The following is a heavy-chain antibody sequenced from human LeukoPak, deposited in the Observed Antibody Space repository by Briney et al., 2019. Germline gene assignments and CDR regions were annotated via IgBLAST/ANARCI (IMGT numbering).Heavy chain of an antibody. CDR2: VKHDGSEK. J-gene: IGHJ4*02. Sequence: GGSLRLSCAASGFTVSSNYMSWVRQAPGKGLEWVANVKHDGSEKYYVDSVKGRFTISRDNAKNSLYLQMNSLRAEDTAVYYCARDRRYCSGGSCYPNYFDYWGQGTLVTVSS. D-gene: IGHD2-15*01. V-gene: IGHV3-7*03. CDR3: ARDRRYCSGGSCYPNYFDY. CDR1: GFTVSSNY.